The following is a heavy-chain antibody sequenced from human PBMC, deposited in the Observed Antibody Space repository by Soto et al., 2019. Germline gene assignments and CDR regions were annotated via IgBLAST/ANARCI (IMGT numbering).Heavy chain of an antibody. D-gene: IGHD6-19*01. CDR3: AKDAQAGPGHFDY. V-gene: IGHV3-30*18. J-gene: IGHJ4*02. Sequence: QVQLVESGGGVVQPGRSLRLSCAASGFTFSSYGMHWVRQAPGKGLEWVAVISYDGSNKYYADSVKGRFTISRDNSKNTLYLQMNSLRAEDTAVYYCAKDAQAGPGHFDYWGQGTLVTLSS. CDR1: GFTFSSYG. CDR2: ISYDGSNK.